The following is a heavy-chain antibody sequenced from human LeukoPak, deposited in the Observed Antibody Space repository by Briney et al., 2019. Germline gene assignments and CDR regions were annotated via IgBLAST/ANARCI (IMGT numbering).Heavy chain of an antibody. V-gene: IGHV3-23*01. CDR1: GFTFSSYA. J-gene: IGHJ2*01. Sequence: GGSLRLSCAASGFTFSSYAMSWVRQAPGKGLVWVSAISGSGGSTYYADSVKGQFTISRDNSKNTLYLQMNSLRAEDTAVYYCAKVSHPRFWYFDLWGRGTLVTVSS. D-gene: IGHD5/OR15-5a*01. CDR2: ISGSGGST. CDR3: AKVSHPRFWYFDL.